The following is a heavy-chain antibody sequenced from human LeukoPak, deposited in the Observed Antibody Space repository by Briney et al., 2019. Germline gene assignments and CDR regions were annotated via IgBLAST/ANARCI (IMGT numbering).Heavy chain of an antibody. D-gene: IGHD6-13*01. CDR1: GFTFSSYG. Sequence: GGSLRLSCAASGFTFSSYGMHWVRQAPGKGLEWVAFIRYDGSNKYYADSVKGRFTISRDNSKNTLYPQMNSLRAEDTAVYYCAKDRSSWYPYYYYYMDVWGKGTTVTVSS. CDR2: IRYDGSNK. CDR3: AKDRSSWYPYYYYYMDV. V-gene: IGHV3-30*02. J-gene: IGHJ6*03.